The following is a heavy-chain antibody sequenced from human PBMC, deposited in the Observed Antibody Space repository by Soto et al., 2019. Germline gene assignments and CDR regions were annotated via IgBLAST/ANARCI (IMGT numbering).Heavy chain of an antibody. CDR3: AKDRVGGVPDAFDI. V-gene: IGHV3-23*01. J-gene: IGHJ3*02. D-gene: IGHD2-8*01. CDR2: ISGSGTTT. CDR1: GLTSTNYV. Sequence: EVHLLDSGGGLVQPGGSLRLSCAASGLTSTNYVMNWVRQAPGKGLEWVSSISGSGTTTFYADSVKGRFIISRDNSKNTLYLQLNSLRAEDTDLYYCAKDRVGGVPDAFDIWGKGTMVTVS.